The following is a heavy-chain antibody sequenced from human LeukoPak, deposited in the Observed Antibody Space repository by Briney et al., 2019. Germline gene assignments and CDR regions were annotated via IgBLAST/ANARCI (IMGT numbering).Heavy chain of an antibody. CDR2: MNPNSGNT. J-gene: IGHJ3*02. CDR3: ASNPGYCSGGSCYSVGGAFDI. D-gene: IGHD2-15*01. V-gene: IGHV1-8*03. Sequence: ASVKVSCKASGYTFTSYDINWVRQATGQGLEWMGWMNPNSGNTGYAQKFQGRVTITRNTSISTAYMELSSLRSEDTAVYYCASNPGYCSGGSCYSVGGAFDIWGQGTMVTVSS. CDR1: GYTFTSYD.